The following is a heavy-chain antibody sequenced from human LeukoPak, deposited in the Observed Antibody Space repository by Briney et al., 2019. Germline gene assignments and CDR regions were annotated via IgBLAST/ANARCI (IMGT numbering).Heavy chain of an antibody. Sequence: ASVKVSCKASGYTFTSYAMHWVRQAPGQRREWMGWINASKDNTKYSQKFQGRVAITRDTSASTDYMELSSLRSEDTAVYYCARPLFAKGLYDYVWGSYRYDYYFDYWGQGTLVTVSS. CDR3: ARPLFAKGLYDYVWGSYRYDYYFDY. V-gene: IGHV1-3*01. CDR2: INASKDNT. J-gene: IGHJ4*02. D-gene: IGHD3-16*02. CDR1: GYTFTSYA.